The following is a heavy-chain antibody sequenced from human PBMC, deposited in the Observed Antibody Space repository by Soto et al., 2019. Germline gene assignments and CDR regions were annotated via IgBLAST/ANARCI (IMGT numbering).Heavy chain of an antibody. CDR1: GFTFSSYA. Sequence: GSLRLSCAASGFTFSSYAMSWARQAPGKGLEWVSAISGSGGSTYYADSVKGRFTISRDNSKNTLYLQMNSLRAEDTAVYYCAKCTYSSGWYEVVWGQGTLVTVSS. CDR2: ISGSGGST. J-gene: IGHJ4*02. D-gene: IGHD6-19*01. V-gene: IGHV3-23*01. CDR3: AKCTYSSGWYEVV.